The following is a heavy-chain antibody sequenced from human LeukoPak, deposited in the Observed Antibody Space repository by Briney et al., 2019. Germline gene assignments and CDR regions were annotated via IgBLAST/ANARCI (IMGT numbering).Heavy chain of an antibody. J-gene: IGHJ3*02. Sequence: SETLSLTCTVSGGSISSGDYYWSWIRQPPGKGLEWIGYIYYSGSTYYNPSLKSRVTISVDASKNQFSLKLSSVTAADTAVYYCARWTGLSDAFDIWGQGTMVTFSS. CDR1: GGSISSGDYY. D-gene: IGHD3/OR15-3a*01. CDR2: IYYSGST. CDR3: ARWTGLSDAFDI. V-gene: IGHV4-30-4*08.